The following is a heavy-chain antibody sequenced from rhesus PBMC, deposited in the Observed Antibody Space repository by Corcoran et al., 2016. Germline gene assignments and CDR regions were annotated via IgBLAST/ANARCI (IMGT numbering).Heavy chain of an antibody. J-gene: IGHJ6*01. CDR3: AGDPSLGGLDS. Sequence: QVQVQESGPGLVKPSETLSLTCAVSGSPIRCSHWCRWIPHPPGKGLEWLGYIRGSSGSTYYNPSLKSRVTISKDTSKNQFSLKLSSVTAADTAVYYCAGDPSLGGLDSWGQGVVVTVSS. V-gene: IGHV4S19*01. D-gene: IGHD3-3*01. CDR2: IRGSSGST. CDR1: GSPIRCSHW.